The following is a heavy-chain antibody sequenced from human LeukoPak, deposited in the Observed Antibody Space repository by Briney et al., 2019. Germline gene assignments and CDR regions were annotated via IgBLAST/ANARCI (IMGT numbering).Heavy chain of an antibody. V-gene: IGHV3-21*06. CDR2: ISTDNSYR. J-gene: IGHJ4*02. Sequence: PGGSLRLSCAASGFSLSSYSMNWIRQAPGKGLEWVSSISTDNSYRHYADSVKGRFTISRDNPKNSLYLQMNTLRAEDTAVYYCARDANSHYDFWSGSLPKLYFDYWGQGTLVTVSS. CDR1: GFSLSSYS. CDR3: ARDANSHYDFWSGSLPKLYFDY. D-gene: IGHD3-3*01.